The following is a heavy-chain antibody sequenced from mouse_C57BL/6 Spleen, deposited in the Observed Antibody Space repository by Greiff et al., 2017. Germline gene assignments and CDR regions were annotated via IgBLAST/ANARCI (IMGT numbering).Heavy chain of an antibody. V-gene: IGHV1-22*01. CDR3: ARGVVASPLDY. CDR1: GYTFTDYN. Sequence: VQLKQSGPELVKPGASVKMSCKASGYTFTDYNMHWVKQSHGKSLEWLGNINPNNGGTSYNQKFKGKATLTVNKSSSTAYMELRSLTSEDSAVYYCARGVVASPLDYWGQGTTLTVSS. CDR2: INPNNGGT. J-gene: IGHJ2*01. D-gene: IGHD1-1*01.